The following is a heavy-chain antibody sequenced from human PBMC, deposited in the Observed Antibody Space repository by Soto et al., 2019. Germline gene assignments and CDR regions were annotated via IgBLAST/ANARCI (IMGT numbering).Heavy chain of an antibody. J-gene: IGHJ4*02. Sequence: GGSLRLSCSASGFTVSTKYMSWVRQAPGKGLEWVSVIYSGGSTFYADSVRGRFTISRDNSKNTVNLQMNSLRAEDTAVYYCARDPWTADYWGQGTLVTVSS. CDR2: IYSGGST. CDR1: GFTVSTKY. D-gene: IGHD3-3*01. CDR3: ARDPWTADY. V-gene: IGHV3-66*01.